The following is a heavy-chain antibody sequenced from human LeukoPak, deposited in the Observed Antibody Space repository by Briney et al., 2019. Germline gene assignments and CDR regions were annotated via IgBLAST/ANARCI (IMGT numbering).Heavy chain of an antibody. V-gene: IGHV3-23*01. D-gene: IGHD1/OR15-1a*01. Sequence: GGTLRLSCAASGFTFSSYAMSWVRQAPGKGLEWVSAISGSGGSTYYADSVKGRFTISRDNSKNTLYLQMNSLRAEDTAVYYCASSNNNLPRTLDYWGQGTLVTVSS. J-gene: IGHJ4*02. CDR3: ASSNNNLPRTLDY. CDR2: ISGSGGST. CDR1: GFTFSSYA.